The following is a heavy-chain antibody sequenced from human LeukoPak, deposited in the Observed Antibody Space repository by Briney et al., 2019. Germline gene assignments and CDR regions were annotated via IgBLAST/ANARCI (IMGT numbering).Heavy chain of an antibody. CDR3: ARRGGYDFSYDY. Sequence: SETLSLTCTVSGVTISSNIYYWVWNPHPPGKGLECIGDIYYSGSSYYNPSLKSRVTISIDTSKNQFSLKLSSVTTADTAVYYCARRGGYDFSYDYWGQGILVTVSS. CDR1: GVTISSNIYY. J-gene: IGHJ4*02. V-gene: IGHV4-39*01. D-gene: IGHD5-12*01. CDR2: IYYSGSS.